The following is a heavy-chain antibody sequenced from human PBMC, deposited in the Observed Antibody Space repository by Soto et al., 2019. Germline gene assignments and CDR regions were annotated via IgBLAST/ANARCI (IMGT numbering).Heavy chain of an antibody. J-gene: IGHJ6*02. Sequence: GGSLRISYAASGFTFDTYWMNWVRQAPGKGPEWLSGINSDGTISSYADSVKGRFTISRDNARNTLSLQMNSLRADDTAVYYCARLSGDHSAFFSYGMDAWGQGTTVTVSS. V-gene: IGHV3-74*01. CDR1: GFTFDTYW. CDR3: ARLSGDHSAFFSYGMDA. CDR2: INSDGTIS. D-gene: IGHD2-21*01.